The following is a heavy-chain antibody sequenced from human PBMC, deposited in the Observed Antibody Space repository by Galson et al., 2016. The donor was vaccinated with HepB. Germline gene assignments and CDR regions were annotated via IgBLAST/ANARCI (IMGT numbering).Heavy chain of an antibody. J-gene: IGHJ5*02. V-gene: IGHV1-2*02. Sequence: SVKVSCKASGYTFTDYYIHWVRQAPGQGLEWMGWINPNSGGTNSAQKFQGRFTMTRDTSINTVYMELSRLRFDDTAVYYCARVSLVRWSYNWFDPWGQGTLGTVSS. D-gene: IGHD2-8*02. CDR1: GYTFTDYY. CDR3: ARVSLVRWSYNWFDP. CDR2: INPNSGGT.